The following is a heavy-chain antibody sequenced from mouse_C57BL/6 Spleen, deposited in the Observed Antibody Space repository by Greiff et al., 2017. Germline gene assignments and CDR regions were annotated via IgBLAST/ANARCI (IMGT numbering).Heavy chain of an antibody. CDR2: IDPSDSYT. D-gene: IGHD1-1*01. J-gene: IGHJ2*01. CDR3: AIPTTVVAPGDYYFDY. Sequence: QVQLQQPGAELVRPGTSVKLSCKASGYTFTSYWMHWVKQRPGQGLEWIGVIDPSDSYTNYNQKFKGKATLTVDTSSSTAYMQLSSLTSEDSAVYYCAIPTTVVAPGDYYFDYWGQGTTLTVSS. CDR1: GYTFTSYW. V-gene: IGHV1-59*01.